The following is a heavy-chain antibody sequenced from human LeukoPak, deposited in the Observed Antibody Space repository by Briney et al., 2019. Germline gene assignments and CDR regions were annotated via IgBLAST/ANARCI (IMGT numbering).Heavy chain of an antibody. CDR3: ARGERYGGNRRWAN. CDR2: IIPIFGTT. D-gene: IGHD4-23*01. V-gene: IGHV1-69*06. Sequence: SVKVSCKASGGTFNSYAISWVRQAPGQGLEWMGGIIPIFGTTNYARKFRGRVTLTADKSTRTAYMELSSLRSDDTAVYYCARGERYGGNRRWANWGQGTLVTVSS. CDR1: GGTFNSYA. J-gene: IGHJ4*02.